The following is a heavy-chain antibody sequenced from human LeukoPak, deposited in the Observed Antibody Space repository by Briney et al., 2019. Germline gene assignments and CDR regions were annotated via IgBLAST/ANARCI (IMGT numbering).Heavy chain of an antibody. D-gene: IGHD1-26*01. J-gene: IGHJ5*02. V-gene: IGHV1-18*01. CDR2: ISAYNGNT. Sequence: GASVKVSCKASGYTFTSYGISWVRQAPGQGLEWMGWISAYNGNTNYAQKLQGRVTMTTDTSTSTAYMELRSLRSDDTAVYYCARSSIVSSPLNWFDPWGQGTLVTVSS. CDR1: GYTFTSYG. CDR3: ARSSIVSSPLNWFDP.